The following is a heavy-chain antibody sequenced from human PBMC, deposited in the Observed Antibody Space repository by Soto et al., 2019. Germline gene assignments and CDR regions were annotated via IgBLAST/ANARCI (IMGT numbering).Heavy chain of an antibody. CDR3: ARPFSGRSSANDAFDI. V-gene: IGHV1-69*13. CDR1: GGTFSSYA. Sequence: ASVKVSCKASGGTFSSYAISWVRQAPGQGLEWMGGIIPIFGTANYAQKFQGRVTITADESTSTAYMELSSLRSEDTAVYYCARPFSGRSSANDAFDIWGQGTMVTVS. J-gene: IGHJ3*02. CDR2: IIPIFGTA. D-gene: IGHD6-6*01.